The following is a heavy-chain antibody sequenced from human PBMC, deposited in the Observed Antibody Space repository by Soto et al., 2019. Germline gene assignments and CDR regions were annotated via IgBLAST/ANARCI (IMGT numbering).Heavy chain of an antibody. J-gene: IGHJ6*03. CDR1: GGSISSSSYY. Sequence: SQTLSLPCTVSGGSISSSSYYWGWVRQPPGKGLEWIGSIYYSGSTYYNPSLKSRVTISVDTSKNQFSLKLRSVTAADTAVYYCASGAEEGSGWYYYYYMDVWGKGTTVTVSS. CDR3: ASGAEEGSGWYYYYYMDV. CDR2: IYYSGST. D-gene: IGHD6-19*01. V-gene: IGHV4-39*01.